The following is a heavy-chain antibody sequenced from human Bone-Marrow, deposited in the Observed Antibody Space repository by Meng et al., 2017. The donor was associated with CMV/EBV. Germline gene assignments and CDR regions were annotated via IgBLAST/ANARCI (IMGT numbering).Heavy chain of an antibody. CDR2: ISGSGGST. J-gene: IGHJ4*02. CDR1: GFTFSGYA. V-gene: IGHV3-23*01. Sequence: GESLKISCAASGFTFSGYAMSWVRQAPGKGLEWVSAISGSGGSTYYADSVKGRFTISRDNSKNTLYLQMNSLRAEDTAVYYCAKDLRTSSWYEGYWGQGTLVTVAS. CDR3: AKDLRTSSWYEGY. D-gene: IGHD6-13*01.